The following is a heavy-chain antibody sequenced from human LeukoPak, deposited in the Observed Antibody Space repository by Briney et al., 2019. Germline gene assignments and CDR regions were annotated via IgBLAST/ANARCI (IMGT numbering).Heavy chain of an antibody. CDR2: IIPIFGTA. D-gene: IGHD1-7*01. Sequence: ASVKVPCKASGGTFSSYAISWVRQAPGQGLEWMGGIIPIFGTANYAQKFQGRVTITTDESTSTAYMELSSLRSEGTAVYYCARGSTGTTFSFDYWGQGTLVTVSS. J-gene: IGHJ4*02. CDR3: ARGSTGTTFSFDY. CDR1: GGTFSSYA. V-gene: IGHV1-69*05.